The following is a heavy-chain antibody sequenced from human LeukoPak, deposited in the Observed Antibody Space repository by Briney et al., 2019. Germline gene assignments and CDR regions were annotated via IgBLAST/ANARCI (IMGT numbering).Heavy chain of an antibody. J-gene: IGHJ3*02. CDR2: ISSNGGST. CDR3: ARDMGESGWLQFWDAFDI. CDR1: GFTFSSYA. D-gene: IGHD5-24*01. V-gene: IGHV3-64*01. Sequence: TGGSLRLSCAASGFTFSSYAMHWVRQAPGKGLEYVSAISSNGGSTYYANSVKGRFTISRDNSKNTLYLQMGSLRAEDMAVYYCARDMGESGWLQFWDAFDIWGQGTMVTVSS.